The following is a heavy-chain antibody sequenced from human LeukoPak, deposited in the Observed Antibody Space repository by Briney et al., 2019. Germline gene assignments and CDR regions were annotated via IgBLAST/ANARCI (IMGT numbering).Heavy chain of an antibody. CDR2: MYTTGTT. CDR3: ARELTGPRALDY. J-gene: IGHJ4*02. CDR1: AGSISSYF. Sequence: SETLSLTCNVSAGSISSYFWSWIRQPAGKGLEWIGRMYTTGTTNYNPSLKSRITMSVDTSKSQFSLNLSSVTAADTAIYYCARELTGPRALDYWGQGTPVTVSS. V-gene: IGHV4-4*07. D-gene: IGHD1-20*01.